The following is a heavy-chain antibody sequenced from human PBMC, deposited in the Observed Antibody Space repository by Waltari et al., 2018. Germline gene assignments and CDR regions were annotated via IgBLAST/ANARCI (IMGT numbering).Heavy chain of an antibody. D-gene: IGHD2-2*01. CDR3: ARHVYCSGSSCSSTFDY. V-gene: IGHV4-38-2*01. CDR2: MYQSGSA. Sequence: QVQLQESGPGLVKPSETLSLTCAVSGYSISSGYYWGWIRQPPGRGLEWIGGMYQSGSAYYNPSLKSRVTISVDTSKNQFSLKLSSVTAADTAVYYCARHVYCSGSSCSSTFDYWGQGTLVTVSS. J-gene: IGHJ4*02. CDR1: GYSISSGYY.